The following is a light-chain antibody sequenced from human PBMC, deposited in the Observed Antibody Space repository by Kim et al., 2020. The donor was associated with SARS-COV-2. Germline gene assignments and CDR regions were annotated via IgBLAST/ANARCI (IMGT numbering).Light chain of an antibody. Sequence: SVARGQTARITCEGNNIGSKSVHWYQQKPGQAPVLVIYRDSNRPSGIPERFSGSNSGNTATLTISRGQAGDEADYYCQVWDSSTYVFGTGTKVTVL. J-gene: IGLJ1*01. CDR3: QVWDSSTYV. V-gene: IGLV3-9*01. CDR2: RDS. CDR1: NIGSKS.